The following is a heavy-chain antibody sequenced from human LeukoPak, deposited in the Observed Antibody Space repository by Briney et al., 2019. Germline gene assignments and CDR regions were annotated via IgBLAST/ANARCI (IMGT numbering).Heavy chain of an antibody. CDR3: ARDMRASSGVDY. CDR2: IYYSGTT. D-gene: IGHD6-19*01. CDR1: GGSISSSDSY. V-gene: IGHV4-39*07. Sequence: SETLSLTCTVSGGSISSSDSYWGWIRQPPGKGLEWIGNIYYSGTTYYNPSLKSRVTISVDTSKNQFSLKLSSVTAADTAVYYCARDMRASSGVDYWGQGTLVTVSS. J-gene: IGHJ4*02.